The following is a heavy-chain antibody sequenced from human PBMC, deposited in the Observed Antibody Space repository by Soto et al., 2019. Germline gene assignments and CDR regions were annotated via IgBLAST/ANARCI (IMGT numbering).Heavy chain of an antibody. CDR2: INHGGST. J-gene: IGHJ5*02. CDR1: GGSFSSYY. CDR3: ARGEGRLVGTWFDP. V-gene: IGHV4-34*01. Sequence: SETLSLTCDVYGGSFSSYYWNWIRQPPGKGLEWLGEINHGGSTNYNPSLESRVTISLDTSRTQFSLKLTSVTAADTAVYYCARGEGRLVGTWFDPWGQGTLVTVSS. D-gene: IGHD5-12*01.